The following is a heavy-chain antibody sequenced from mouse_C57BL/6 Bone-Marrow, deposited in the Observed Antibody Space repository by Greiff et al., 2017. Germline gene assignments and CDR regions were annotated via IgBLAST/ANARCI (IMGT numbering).Heavy chain of an antibody. V-gene: IGHV1-81*01. CDR2: IYPRSGNT. CDR3: AESGTCAMDY. D-gene: IGHD1-3*01. J-gene: IGHJ4*01. Sequence: VQLQESGAELARPGASVKLSCKASGYTFTSYGISWVKQRTGQGLEWIGEIYPRSGNTYYNEKFKGKATLTADKSSSTAYMVLRSLTSEDSAVCFCAESGTCAMDYWGQGTSVTVSS. CDR1: GYTFTSYG.